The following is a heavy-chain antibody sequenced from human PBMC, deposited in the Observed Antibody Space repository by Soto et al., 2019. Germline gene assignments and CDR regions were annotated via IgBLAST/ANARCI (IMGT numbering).Heavy chain of an antibody. J-gene: IGHJ4*02. Sequence: PSETLSLTCAVSGGSISSGGYSWSWIRQPPGKGLEWIGYIYHSGSTYYNPSLKSRVTISVDRSKNQFSLKLTSVTAADTAVYYFFSDKATCDIDYWGQGTQVTVSS. CDR2: IYHSGST. CDR1: GGSISSGGYS. D-gene: IGHD5-12*01. V-gene: IGHV4-30-2*01. CDR3: FSDKATCDIDY.